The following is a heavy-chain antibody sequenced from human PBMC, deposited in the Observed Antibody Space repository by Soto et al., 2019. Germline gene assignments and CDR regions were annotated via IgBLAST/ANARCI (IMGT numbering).Heavy chain of an antibody. CDR3: ARVSGYCSGGSCYSAVYYYYYYMDV. CDR2: IYYSGST. J-gene: IGHJ6*03. Sequence: PSETLSLTCTVSGGSISSYYWSWIRQPPGKGLEWIGYIYYSGSTNYNPSLKSRVTISVDTSKNQFSLKLSSVTAADTAVYYCARVSGYCSGGSCYSAVYYYYYYMDVWGKGTTVTVSS. CDR1: GGSISSYY. V-gene: IGHV4-59*01. D-gene: IGHD2-15*01.